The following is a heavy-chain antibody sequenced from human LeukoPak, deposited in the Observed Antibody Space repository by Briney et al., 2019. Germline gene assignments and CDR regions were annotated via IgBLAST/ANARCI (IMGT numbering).Heavy chain of an antibody. V-gene: IGHV4-30-2*01. J-gene: IGHJ4*02. Sequence: SQTLSLTCAVSGGSISSGGYSWSWIRQPPGKGLEWIGYIYHSGSTYYNPSLKSRVTISVDTSKNQFSLKLSSVTAADTAVYYCAREMRRVGSWYMYSYFDYWGQGTLVTVSS. CDR2: IYHSGST. CDR3: AREMRRVGSWYMYSYFDY. CDR1: GGSISSGGYS. D-gene: IGHD6-13*01.